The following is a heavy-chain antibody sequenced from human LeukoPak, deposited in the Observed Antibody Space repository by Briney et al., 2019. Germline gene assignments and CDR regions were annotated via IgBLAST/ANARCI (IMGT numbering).Heavy chain of an antibody. Sequence: GGSLRLSCAASGFTFSSYTMNWVRQAPGKGLQWVSTVSASSDIHYSDSVKGRFTISRDNARNSLYLQMNSLRDEDTAVYYCARDALHIAHFDHWGQGTLVSVSS. CDR1: GFTFSSYT. CDR2: VSASSDI. CDR3: ARDALHIAHFDH. V-gene: IGHV3-48*02. D-gene: IGHD2-21*01. J-gene: IGHJ4*02.